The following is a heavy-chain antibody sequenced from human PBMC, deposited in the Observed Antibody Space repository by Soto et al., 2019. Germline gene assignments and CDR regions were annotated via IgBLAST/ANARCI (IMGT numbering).Heavy chain of an antibody. V-gene: IGHV3-11*01. CDR2: ISNSGRTL. CDR3: ARDLVAVSGGVYSSSSGGYFFDF. Sequence: QVQLVESGGGLVKPGGSLRLSCAASGFTFSDYYMSWIRQAPGKGLEWVSYISNSGRTLYYADSMKGRFTISRDNARNSMFLQMKSLRGDDTAVYYCARDLVAVSGGVYSSSSGGYFFDFWGQGTLVTVSS. CDR1: GFTFSDYY. J-gene: IGHJ4*02. D-gene: IGHD6-6*01.